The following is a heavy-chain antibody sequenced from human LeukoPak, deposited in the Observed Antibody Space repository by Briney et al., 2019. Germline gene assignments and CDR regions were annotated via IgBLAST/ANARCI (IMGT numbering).Heavy chain of an antibody. V-gene: IGHV4-39*07. Sequence: SETLSLTCTVSGGSISSSSYYWGWIRQPPGKGLEWIGSIYYSGSTYYNPSHKSRVTISVDTSKNQFSLKLSSVTAADTAVYYCARVYSGSLKLDYWGQGTLVTVSS. CDR3: ARVYSGSLKLDY. CDR2: IYYSGST. CDR1: GGSISSSSYY. J-gene: IGHJ4*02. D-gene: IGHD1-26*01.